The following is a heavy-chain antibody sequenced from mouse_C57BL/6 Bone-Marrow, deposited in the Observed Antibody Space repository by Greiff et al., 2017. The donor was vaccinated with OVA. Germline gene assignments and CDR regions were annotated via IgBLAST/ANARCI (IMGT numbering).Heavy chain of an antibody. CDR1: GFSLTSYA. CDR3: ARNAMVTGRGLHYFDY. Sequence: QVQLKESGPGLVAPSQSLSITCTVSGFSLTSYAISWVRQPPGKGLEWLGVLWTGGGTNYNSALKSRLSISKDNSKSQVFLKMNSLQTDDTARYYCARNAMVTGRGLHYFDYWGQGTTLTVSS. D-gene: IGHD2-2*01. V-gene: IGHV2-9-1*01. J-gene: IGHJ2*01. CDR2: LWTGGGT.